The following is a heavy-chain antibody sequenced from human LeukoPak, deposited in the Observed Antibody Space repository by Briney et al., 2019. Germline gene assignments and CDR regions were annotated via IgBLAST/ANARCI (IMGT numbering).Heavy chain of an antibody. CDR1: GFTFSSYV. CDR2: ISSNGGST. D-gene: IGHD3-10*01. J-gene: IGHJ4*02. Sequence: GGSLRLSCAASGFTFSSYVMHWVRQAPGKGLEYVSPISSNGGSTYYVNSVKGRFTISRDNSKNMLYLQMGSLRAEDMAVYYCARENVMYCCGEDSDYFEYWGLGTLVTVSS. CDR3: ARENVMYCCGEDSDYFEY. V-gene: IGHV3-64*01.